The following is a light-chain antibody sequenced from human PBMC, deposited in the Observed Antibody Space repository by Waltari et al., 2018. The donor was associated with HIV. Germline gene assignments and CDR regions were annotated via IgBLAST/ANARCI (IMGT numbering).Light chain of an antibody. Sequence: IVMTQSPDSLAVSLGERATMNCKSSLSVLSPSNNKNYLAWYQQKPGQSPKLLIYWASTRESGVPERFRGSGSGTDFTLTIDTMEAEDAALYYCQQYYDVQSFGQGTKVEIK. V-gene: IGKV4-1*01. CDR1: LSVLSPSNNKNY. CDR2: WAS. CDR3: QQYYDVQS. J-gene: IGKJ2*03.